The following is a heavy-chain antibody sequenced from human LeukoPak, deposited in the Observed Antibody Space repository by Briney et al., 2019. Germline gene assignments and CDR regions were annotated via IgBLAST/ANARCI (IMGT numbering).Heavy chain of an antibody. CDR3: ARGGFYTTTWFDS. V-gene: IGHV4-38-2*01. CDR1: GYSISDGYH. D-gene: IGHD2-2*02. CDR2: VHRSGRT. Sequence: SETLSLTRGVSGYSISDGYHWGWIRQPPGKGLEWVASVHRSGRTYYNPSLKSRAIISADTSDNHFSLRLTSVTAADTAVYYCARGGFYTTTWFDSWGPGFMVTVTS. J-gene: IGHJ5*01.